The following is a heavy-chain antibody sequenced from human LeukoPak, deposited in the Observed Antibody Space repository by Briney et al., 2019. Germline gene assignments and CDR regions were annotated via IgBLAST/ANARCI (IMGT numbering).Heavy chain of an antibody. V-gene: IGHV3-23*01. CDR3: AKDLRDEADGAAPEYYLDY. D-gene: IGHD4-17*01. Sequence: GGSLRLSCVASGFNFNSYAMSWVRQAPGKGMEWVSAITGSGDITHYGDSVKGRFTTSRDNSKNTVYLQMNTLRADDTALYYCAKDLRDEADGAAPEYYLDYWGPGAQVIVSS. CDR2: ITGSGDIT. CDR1: GFNFNSYA. J-gene: IGHJ4*02.